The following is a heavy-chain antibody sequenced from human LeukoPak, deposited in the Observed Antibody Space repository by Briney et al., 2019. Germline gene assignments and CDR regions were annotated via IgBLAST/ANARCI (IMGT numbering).Heavy chain of an antibody. CDR2: TKSDGTTT. CDR3: ARVSGYLGLGFDP. V-gene: IGHV3-74*01. D-gene: IGHD3-3*01. CDR1: GFTFSTYW. Sequence: QPGGSLRLSCAGSGFTFSTYWMHWVRQAPGKGLVWVSRTKSDGTTTSYADSVKGRFTISRDNAKNTLYLQMNSLRAEDTAVYYCARVSGYLGLGFDPWGQGTLVTVSS. J-gene: IGHJ5*02.